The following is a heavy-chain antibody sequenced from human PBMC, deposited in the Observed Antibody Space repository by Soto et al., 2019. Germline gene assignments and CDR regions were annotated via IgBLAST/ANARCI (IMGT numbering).Heavy chain of an antibody. CDR3: AKQKQQQLAKAFDP. J-gene: IGHJ5*02. D-gene: IGHD6-13*01. V-gene: IGHV3-23*01. CDR2: ISGSGGIT. Sequence: LIPSFAHFGFTFNRYAMSSVCLAPGKGLEWVSAISGSGGITYYVESVKGRFTISRDNSKNTLYLQMNSLRAEDTAVYYCAKQKQQQLAKAFDPWGQGIMVSVSS. CDR1: GFTFNRYA.